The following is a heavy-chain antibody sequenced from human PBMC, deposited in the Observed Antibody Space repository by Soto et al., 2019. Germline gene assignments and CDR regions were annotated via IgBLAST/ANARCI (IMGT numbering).Heavy chain of an antibody. V-gene: IGHV1-18*01. CDR2: ISAYNGNT. CDR3: ARDLRITMARGVIITRFDY. D-gene: IGHD3-10*01. CDR1: GYTFTSYG. J-gene: IGHJ4*02. Sequence: ASVKVSCKASGYTFTSYGISWVRQAPGQGLEWMGWISAYNGNTNYAQKLQGRVTMTTDTSTSTAYMELRSLRSDDTAVYYCARDLRITMARGVIITRFDYRGQGTLVTVSS.